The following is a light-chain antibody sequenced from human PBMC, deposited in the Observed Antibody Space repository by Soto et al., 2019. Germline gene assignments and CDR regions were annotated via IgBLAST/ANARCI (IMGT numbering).Light chain of an antibody. V-gene: IGLV2-14*03. J-gene: IGLJ1*01. Sequence: QFALLRLAPLLGLLGSRSTFPSFATVGAVGAYNFVSWYRQHPGTAPNLIIYDVPNQPSGISTRFSGSSSGNTASLTISGLQPEDEGDYYCSSYTTRITLVFGAGTKVTVL. CDR1: VGAVGAYNF. CDR3: SSYTTRITLV. CDR2: DVP.